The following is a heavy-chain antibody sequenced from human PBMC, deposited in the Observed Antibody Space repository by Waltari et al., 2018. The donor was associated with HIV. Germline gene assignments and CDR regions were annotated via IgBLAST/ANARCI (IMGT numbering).Heavy chain of an antibody. Sequence: QVQLVQSGAEVKKPGSSVKASCKASGGTFSSYAISWVRQAPGQGLEWMGGSIPILGKANNAQKCQVRVTITADESTSPAYRELSSLRAEDTAVYYWAKGWGIGGGDWFDPWGQGTLVTVSS. D-gene: IGHD1-26*01. J-gene: IGHJ5*02. CDR1: GGTFSSYA. CDR3: AKGWGIGGGDWFDP. V-gene: IGHV1-69*01. CDR2: SIPILGKA.